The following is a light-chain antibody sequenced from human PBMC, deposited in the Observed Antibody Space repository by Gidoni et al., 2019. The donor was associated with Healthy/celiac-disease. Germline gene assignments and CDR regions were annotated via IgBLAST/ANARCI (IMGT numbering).Light chain of an antibody. Sequence: QSALTQPPSASGSPGQSVTISCTGTSSDVGGYNYVSWYQQHPGKAPKLMIYEVSKRPSGVPDRFSGSKSGNTAFLTVSGLQAEDEADYYCSSYAGSNIWVFGGGTKLTVL. CDR3: SSYAGSNIWV. V-gene: IGLV2-8*01. CDR2: EVS. J-gene: IGLJ3*02. CDR1: SSDVGGYNY.